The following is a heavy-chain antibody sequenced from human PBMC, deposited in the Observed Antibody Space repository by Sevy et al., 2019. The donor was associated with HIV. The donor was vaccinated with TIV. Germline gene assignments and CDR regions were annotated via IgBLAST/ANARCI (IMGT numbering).Heavy chain of an antibody. Sequence: GESLKISCKASGYDFTTYWIGWVRQVPGKGLEWMGIIYPGDSDTINSPSFQGQVTISVDKYITTAHLQWSSLKASDTAMYYCARGARGTRPSYYYYTLNVWGQGTTVTVSS. D-gene: IGHD3-10*01. CDR1: GYDFTTYW. J-gene: IGHJ6*02. V-gene: IGHV5-51*01. CDR3: ARGARGTRPSYYYYTLNV. CDR2: IYPGDSDT.